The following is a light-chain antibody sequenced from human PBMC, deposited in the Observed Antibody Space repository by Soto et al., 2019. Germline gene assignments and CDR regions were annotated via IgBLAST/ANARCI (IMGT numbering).Light chain of an antibody. Sequence: QSVLTQPASVSGSPGQSITISCTGPDSDVVSYNFVSWYQQHPGKAPKLMIYEASKRPSGISNRFSGSKSANAASLTISGLQAEDEADYYCFSYAGNSLNYVFGTGTKVTVL. J-gene: IGLJ1*01. CDR1: DSDVVSYNF. CDR3: FSYAGNSLNYV. CDR2: EAS. V-gene: IGLV2-23*01.